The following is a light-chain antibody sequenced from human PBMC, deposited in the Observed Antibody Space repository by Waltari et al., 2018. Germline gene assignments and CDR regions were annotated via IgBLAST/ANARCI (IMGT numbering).Light chain of an antibody. Sequence: YVVTQPPSVSVAPGKTATLTCGGENIESKSVTWYQQKPGQAPVLVIFYDSDRPSGIPERFSGSNPGNTATLTISWVEAGDEADYHCQVWDDTTNSGVFGGGTRLTVL. V-gene: IGLV3-21*04. J-gene: IGLJ3*02. CDR3: QVWDDTTNSGV. CDR2: YDS. CDR1: NIESKS.